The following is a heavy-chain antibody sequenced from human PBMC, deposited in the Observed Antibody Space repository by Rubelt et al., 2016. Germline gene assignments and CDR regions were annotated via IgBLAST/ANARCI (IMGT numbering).Heavy chain of an antibody. CDR1: GGSISSHY. D-gene: IGHD3-22*01. Sequence: TLSLTCTVSGGSISSHYWSWIRQPPGKGLEWIGYIYSSGSTNYNPSLKSRVTMSVDTSKNQFSLRLSFVTAADTAVYYCARWHISDSCGYNYWGQGTLVTVSP. V-gene: IGHV4-59*11. CDR2: IYSSGST. J-gene: IGHJ4*02. CDR3: ARWHISDSCGYNY.